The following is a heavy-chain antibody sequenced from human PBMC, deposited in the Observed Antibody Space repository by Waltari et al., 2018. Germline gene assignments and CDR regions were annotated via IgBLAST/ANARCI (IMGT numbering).Heavy chain of an antibody. J-gene: IGHJ5*02. CDR2: IYHTGGT. CDR3: AFTGYSSGEWFDR. D-gene: IGHD6-19*01. CDR1: GYSFSSGYH. Sequence: QVQLQASGPGLVKPSETLSLTFAVSGYSFSSGYHWGWIPPPPGKGLEWIRSIYHTGGTAYNPSLKSRGTQAVDTCKNQFSLKLSSVTGADTAVYYCAFTGYSSGEWFDRWGQGTLVTVSS. V-gene: IGHV4-38-2*01.